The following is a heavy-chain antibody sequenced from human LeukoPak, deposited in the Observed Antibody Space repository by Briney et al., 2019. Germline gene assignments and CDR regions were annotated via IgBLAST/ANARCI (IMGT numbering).Heavy chain of an antibody. CDR1: GYTFTGYY. CDR3: ARGWKYYDSSGPVIY. CDR2: INPNSGGT. Sequence: GASVKVSCKASGYTFTGYYMHWVRQAPGQGLEWMGWINPNSGGTNYAQKFQGRVTMTRDTSISTAYMELSRLRSDDTAVYYCARGWKYYDSSGPVIYWGQGTLVTVSS. J-gene: IGHJ4*02. D-gene: IGHD3-22*01. V-gene: IGHV1-2*02.